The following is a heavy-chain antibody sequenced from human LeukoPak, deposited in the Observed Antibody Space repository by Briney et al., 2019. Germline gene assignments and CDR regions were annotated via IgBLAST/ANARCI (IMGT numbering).Heavy chain of an antibody. D-gene: IGHD2-2*02. J-gene: IGHJ6*03. CDR2: IWYDGSNK. CDR1: GFTFSSYG. Sequence: GGSLRLSCAASGFTFSSYGMHWVRQAPGKGLEWAAVIWYDGSNKYYADSVKGRFTISRDNSKNTLYLQMNSLRAEDTAVYYCARDFRRKKIVVVPAAISYYYYYMDVWGKGTPVTVSS. CDR3: ARDFRRKKIVVVPAAISYYYYYMDV. V-gene: IGHV3-33*01.